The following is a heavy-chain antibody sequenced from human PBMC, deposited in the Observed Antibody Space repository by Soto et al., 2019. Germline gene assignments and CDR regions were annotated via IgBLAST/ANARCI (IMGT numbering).Heavy chain of an antibody. CDR2: ISSSGSTI. CDR3: ARDRVDYGSVIYCSRYYRYFMAV. CDR1: GLTFSDYY. D-gene: IGHD3-10*01. V-gene: IGHV3-11*04. J-gene: IGHJ6*03. Sequence: PGGSLRLSSPASGLTFSDYYMSWIRQAPGKGLEWVSYISSSGSTIYYADSVKGRFTISRDNAKNSLYLQMNSLRAEDTAVYYCARDRVDYGSVIYCSRYYRYFMAVCDKGTTVTGSS.